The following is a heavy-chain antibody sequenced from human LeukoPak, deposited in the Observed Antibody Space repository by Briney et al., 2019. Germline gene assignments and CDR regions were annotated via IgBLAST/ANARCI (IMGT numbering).Heavy chain of an antibody. D-gene: IGHD6-13*01. J-gene: IGHJ4*02. CDR2: ISAYNGNT. Sequence: ASVKVSCKASGYTFTSYGISWVRQAPGQGLEWMGWISAYNGNTNYAQKLQGRVTMTTDTSTSTAYMELRSLRSDDTAVYYCARGPASVPTAAAFDYWGQGTLVTVSS. V-gene: IGHV1-18*04. CDR3: ARGPASVPTAAAFDY. CDR1: GYTFTSYG.